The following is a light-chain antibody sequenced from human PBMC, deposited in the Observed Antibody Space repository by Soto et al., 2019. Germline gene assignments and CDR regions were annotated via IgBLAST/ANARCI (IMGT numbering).Light chain of an antibody. Sequence: QSALTQPASVSGSPGQSIAISCTGTSSDVGGSDLVSWYQHHPGKAPKLIIHDVNNRPSGVSARFSGSKSGNTASLTISGLQAEDEADYFCSSYTTGNTPYVFGAGTKVTVL. CDR1: SSDVGGSDL. J-gene: IGLJ1*01. CDR3: SSYTTGNTPYV. CDR2: DVN. V-gene: IGLV2-14*03.